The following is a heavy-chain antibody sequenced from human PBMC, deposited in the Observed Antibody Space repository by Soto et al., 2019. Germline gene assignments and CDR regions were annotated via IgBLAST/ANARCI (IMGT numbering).Heavy chain of an antibody. CDR3: AHSLELGGPADY. D-gene: IGHD7-27*01. CDR2: IYWDDDK. J-gene: IGHJ4*02. CDR1: GFSLSTSGVG. V-gene: IGHV2-5*02. Sequence: SGPTLVKPTQTLTLTCTFSGFSLSTSGVGVGWIRQPPGKALEWLALIYWDDDKRYSTSLKSRLTITKDTSKNQVVLTMTNMDPVDTATYYCAHSLELGGPADYWGQGTLVTVSS.